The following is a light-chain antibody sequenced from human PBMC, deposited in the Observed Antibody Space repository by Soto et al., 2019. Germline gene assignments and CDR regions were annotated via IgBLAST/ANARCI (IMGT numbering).Light chain of an antibody. CDR2: GAS. CDR3: QQYKSYSPT. Sequence: IQLSKSPSSLSASVGNRVTITCRASQDISNWLAWYQQKPGKAPKLLIHGASSLQSGVPSRYSGSGSGTEFTLTISSLQPDDFATYYCQQYKSYSPTFGQGTQV. CDR1: QDISNW. J-gene: IGKJ1*01. V-gene: IGKV1-9*01.